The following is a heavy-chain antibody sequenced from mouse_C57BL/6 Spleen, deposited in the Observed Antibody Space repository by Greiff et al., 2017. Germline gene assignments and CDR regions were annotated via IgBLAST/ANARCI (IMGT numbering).Heavy chain of an antibody. CDR3: ARDRSEGYFDY. D-gene: IGHD1-1*01. CDR2: ISYDGSN. Sequence: EVKLMESGPGLVKPSQSLSLTCSVTGYSITSGYYWNWIRQFPGNKLEWMGYISYDGSNNYNPSLKNRISITRDTSKHQFFLKLNSVTTEDTATYYCARDRSEGYFDYWGQGTTLTVSS. V-gene: IGHV3-6*01. CDR1: GYSITSGYY. J-gene: IGHJ2*01.